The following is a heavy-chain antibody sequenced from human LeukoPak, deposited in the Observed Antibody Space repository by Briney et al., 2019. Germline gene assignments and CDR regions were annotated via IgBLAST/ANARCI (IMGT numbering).Heavy chain of an antibody. D-gene: IGHD4-23*01. V-gene: IGHV3-33*01. CDR1: GFTLSTYG. CDR2: IWHDGSYK. Sequence: QPGGSLRLSCAASGFTLSTYGMHWVRQAPGKGLEWVAFIWHDGSYKYYADSVKGRFTISRDNSKNTLFLQMNSLRAEDTAVYYCARGAAVGYWGQGTLVTVSS. J-gene: IGHJ4*02. CDR3: ARGAAVGY.